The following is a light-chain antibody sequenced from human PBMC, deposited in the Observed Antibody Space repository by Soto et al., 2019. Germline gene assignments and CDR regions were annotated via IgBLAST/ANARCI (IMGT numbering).Light chain of an antibody. CDR2: DVS. Sequence: QSALTQPASVSGSPGQSITISCTGTSSDVGGYNYVSWYQQHPGKAPKLMIYDVSNRPSGVSNRFSGSKSGNPASLTISGLKVEDEADYYCSSYKSSSTQVFGTGTKVTVL. J-gene: IGLJ1*01. CDR3: SSYKSSSTQV. CDR1: SSDVGGYNY. V-gene: IGLV2-14*01.